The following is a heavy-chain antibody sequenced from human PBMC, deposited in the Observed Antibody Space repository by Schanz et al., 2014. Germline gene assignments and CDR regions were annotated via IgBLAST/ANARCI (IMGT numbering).Heavy chain of an antibody. D-gene: IGHD1-26*01. CDR3: ARDHTTESYYSAGPPIDY. Sequence: EVQLAESGGGLVQPGGSLRLSCAASGFTFSSHWMHWVRQAPGKGLEWVSAISGSGGSTYYADSVKGRFTISRDNSKNTLFLQMNSLRAEDTAVYYCARDHTTESYYSAGPPIDYWGQGTLVTVSS. CDR2: ISGSGGST. CDR1: GFTFSSHW. V-gene: IGHV3-23*04. J-gene: IGHJ4*02.